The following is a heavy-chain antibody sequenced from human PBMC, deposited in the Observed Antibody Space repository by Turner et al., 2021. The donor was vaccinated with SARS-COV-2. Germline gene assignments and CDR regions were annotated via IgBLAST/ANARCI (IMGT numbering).Heavy chain of an antibody. CDR3: AQAGLEISSHFDY. Sequence: EVQLLVSGVCLVQPGTSLRLSCAASGFTFSSYAMSWVRQAPGKGLEWVSAISGSGGSTYYAASVKGRFTISRDNSKNTLYLQMNSLRAEDTAVYYCAQAGLEISSHFDYWGQGNLVTVSS. V-gene: IGHV3-23*01. CDR2: ISGSGGST. D-gene: IGHD3-3*01. CDR1: GFTFSSYA. J-gene: IGHJ4*02.